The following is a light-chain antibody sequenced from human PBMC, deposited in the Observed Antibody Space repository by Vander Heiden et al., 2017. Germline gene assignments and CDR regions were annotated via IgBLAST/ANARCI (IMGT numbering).Light chain of an antibody. J-gene: IGKJ2*01. Sequence: DIQMTQSTSTPSASAGDKVPITCRASQVISIWLAWYQQKPGQAPNLLIYKASNLETGVPSRFSGSGSGTDFTLTISSLQPEDVATYYCQHYNNFPYTFGQGTKLEIK. CDR1: QVISIW. CDR3: QHYNNFPYT. V-gene: IGKV1-5*03. CDR2: KAS.